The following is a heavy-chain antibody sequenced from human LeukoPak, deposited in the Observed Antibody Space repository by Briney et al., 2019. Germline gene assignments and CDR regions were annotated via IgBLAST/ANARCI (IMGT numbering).Heavy chain of an antibody. D-gene: IGHD2-2*01. J-gene: IGHJ5*02. CDR3: AREGSYCSSTSCEEGWFDP. CDR2: INLSGGST. CDR1: GYTFTSYY. V-gene: IGHV1-46*01. Sequence: GASVKVSFKSSGYTFTSYYMHWVRQAPGQGLELMGIINLSGGSTSYAQKFQGRVTMTRDTSTSTVYMELSSLRSEDTAVYYCAREGSYCSSTSCEEGWFDPWGQGTLVTVSS.